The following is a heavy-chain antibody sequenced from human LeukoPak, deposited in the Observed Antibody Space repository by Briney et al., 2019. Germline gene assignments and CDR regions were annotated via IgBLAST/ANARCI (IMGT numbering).Heavy chain of an antibody. V-gene: IGHV3-48*03. D-gene: IGHD3-10*02. CDR1: GFTFDDYG. J-gene: IGHJ6*04. Sequence: GGSLRLSCAASGFTFDDYGMSWVRQAPGKGLEWVSYISSSGSTIYYADSVKGRFTISRDNAKNSLYLQMNSLRAEDKAVYYCAELGITMIGGVWGKGPTVTISS. CDR3: AELGITMIGGV. CDR2: ISSSGSTI.